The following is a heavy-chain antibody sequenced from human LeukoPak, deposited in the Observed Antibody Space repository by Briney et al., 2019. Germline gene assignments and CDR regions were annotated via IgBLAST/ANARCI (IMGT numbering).Heavy chain of an antibody. D-gene: IGHD1-1*01. J-gene: IGHJ3*02. CDR2: IYYSGST. V-gene: IGHV4-39*01. CDR1: GGSISSSSYY. CDR3: ASAPYNWNGNDAFDI. Sequence: PSETLSLTCTVSGGSISSSSYYWGWIRQPPGKGLEWIGSIYYSGSTYYNPSLKSRVTISVDTSKNQFSLKLSSVTAADTAVYYCASAPYNWNGNDAFDIWGQGTMVTVSS.